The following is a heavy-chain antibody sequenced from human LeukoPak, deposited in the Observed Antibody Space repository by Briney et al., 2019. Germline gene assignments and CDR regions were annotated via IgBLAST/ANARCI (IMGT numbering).Heavy chain of an antibody. V-gene: IGHV1-2*06. J-gene: IGHJ4*02. D-gene: IGHD3-22*01. CDR2: INPNSGGT. CDR3: ATDAWGYYDSSGYYRQADY. Sequence: GASVTVSCKTSGYTFTGYYMHWVRQAPGQGLEWMGRINPNSGGTNYAQKFQGRVTMTRDTSITTAYMELSRLRSDDTAVYYCATDAWGYYDSSGYYRQADYWGQGTLVAVSS. CDR1: GYTFTGYY.